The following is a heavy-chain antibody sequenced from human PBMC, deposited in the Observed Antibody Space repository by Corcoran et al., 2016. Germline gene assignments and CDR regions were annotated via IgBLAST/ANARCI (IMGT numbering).Heavy chain of an antibody. CDR3: ARGSRYGELPSYYFDY. CDR1: GGSFRRYA. V-gene: IGHV1-69*01. CDR2: ITPIFGTA. D-gene: IGHD3-10*01. J-gene: IGHJ4*02. Sequence: QVQLVQSGAEAKKPGSSGKVSCKASGGSFRRYAVSCVRQAPGQGIEWMGGITPIFGTANYAQKFQGRVTITPDESTSTVYMELSSLRSEDTAVYYGARGSRYGELPSYYFDYWGQGTLVTVSS.